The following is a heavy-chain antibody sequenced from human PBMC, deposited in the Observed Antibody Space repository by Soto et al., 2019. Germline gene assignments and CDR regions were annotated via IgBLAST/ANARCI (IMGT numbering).Heavy chain of an antibody. CDR3: ATRSPAFDY. CDR2: ITNDKGKT. V-gene: IGHV1-18*01. J-gene: IGHJ4*02. CDR1: GYTFTSYG. Sequence: QVQLVQSGPEVKKPGASVKVSCKTSGYTFTSYGISWVRQAPGQGLEWMGWITNDKGKTTYAQKFHGRVTMTTDTSASTAYMELRSLRSDDTAVYYCATRSPAFDYWGQGTLVAVSS.